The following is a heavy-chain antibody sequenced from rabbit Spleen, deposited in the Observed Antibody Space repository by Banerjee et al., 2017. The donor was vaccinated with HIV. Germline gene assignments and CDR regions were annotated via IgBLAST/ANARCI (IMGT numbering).Heavy chain of an antibody. Sequence: EQLEESGGGLVKPEGSLTLTFKASGVSLNDKDVMCWVRQAPGKGLEWIACIYGGDGISTVYANWAKGRFIMSRTSSTKLTLQMTSLTAADTATYFCARDLVAVIGWNFSLWGPGTLVTVS. V-gene: IGHV1S45*01. CDR2: IYGGDGIST. J-gene: IGHJ4*01. CDR3: ARDLVAVIGWNFSL. CDR1: GVSLNDKDV. D-gene: IGHD1-1*01.